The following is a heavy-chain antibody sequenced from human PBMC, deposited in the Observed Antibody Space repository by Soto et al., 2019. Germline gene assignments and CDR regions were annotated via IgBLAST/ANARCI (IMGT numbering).Heavy chain of an antibody. V-gene: IGHV3-23*01. D-gene: IGHD2-8*01. CDR1: GFIFASYA. CDR2: ISGSAGTT. CDR3: AKNGPAYADAFDS. Sequence: EVQLSQSGGGWVQPGGSLRLSCSASGFIFASYAMSWVRQAPGKGLEWVSVISGSAGTTDYAGSVTGRFTISRDNSKYTLYLHMNSLKGEDTAVYYCAKNGPAYADAFDSWGQGTMVTVSS. J-gene: IGHJ3*01.